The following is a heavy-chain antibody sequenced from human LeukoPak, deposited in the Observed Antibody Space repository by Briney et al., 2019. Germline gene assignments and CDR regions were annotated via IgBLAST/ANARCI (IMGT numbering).Heavy chain of an antibody. V-gene: IGHV3-23*01. CDR3: AKSIVVVAAKGESFDY. D-gene: IGHD2-15*01. J-gene: IGHJ4*02. CDR2: ISGSSGST. Sequence: GGSLRLSCAASGFTFSSYAMSWVRQAPGKGLEWVSTISGSSGSTYYTDSVKGRFTISRDNSKNTLYLQMNSLRAEDTAVYYCAKSIVVVAAKGESFDYWGQGTLVTASS. CDR1: GFTFSSYA.